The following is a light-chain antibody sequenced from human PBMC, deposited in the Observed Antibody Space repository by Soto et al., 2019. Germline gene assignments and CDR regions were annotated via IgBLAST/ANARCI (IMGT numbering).Light chain of an antibody. CDR1: SSDVRTYNY. J-gene: IGLJ1*01. CDR2: DVT. CDR3: FSYAGTFTFV. V-gene: IGLV2-11*01. Sequence: QSALTQPRSVSGSPGESVTISCTGTSSDVRTYNYVSWYQQQPDKAPKLVIYDVTERPSGVPDRFSGSKSDNTASLTISGLQAEDEADYYCFSYAGTFTFVFRTGTKLTVL.